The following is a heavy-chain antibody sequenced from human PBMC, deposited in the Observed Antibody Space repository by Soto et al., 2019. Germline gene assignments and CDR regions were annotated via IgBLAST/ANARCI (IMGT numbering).Heavy chain of an antibody. CDR2: ISYDVINQ. D-gene: IGHD5-12*01. CDR1: GFPFNSYG. CDR3: ATLDGYPWDY. Sequence: QVQLADSGGGVVQPGRSLRLSCATSGFPFNSYGMHWVRQAPGKGLEWVAVISYDVINQYYEDSVKGRFTISRDNSKNTVYLQMNSLRAEDTAVYYCATLDGYPWDYWGQGILVTVSS. V-gene: IGHV3-30*03. J-gene: IGHJ4*02.